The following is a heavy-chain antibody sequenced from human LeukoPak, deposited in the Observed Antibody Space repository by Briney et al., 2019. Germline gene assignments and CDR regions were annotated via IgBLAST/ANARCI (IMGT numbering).Heavy chain of an antibody. J-gene: IGHJ6*03. V-gene: IGHV1-8*01. CDR1: GYTFTSYD. CDR2: MNPNTGDT. D-gene: IGHD2-21*01. CDR3: ARDTVAPHYYYMEV. Sequence: GASVKVSCKASGYTFTSYDINWVRQATGQGLEWMGWMNPNTGDTVYAQKFQGRVAITMSASINTAYMELSSLRSEDTAVYYCARDTVAPHYYYMEVWGKGTTVTVSS.